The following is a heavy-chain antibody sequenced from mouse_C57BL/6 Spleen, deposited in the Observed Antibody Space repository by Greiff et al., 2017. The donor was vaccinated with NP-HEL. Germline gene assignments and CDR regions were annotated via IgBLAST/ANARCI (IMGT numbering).Heavy chain of an antibody. CDR2: IRSKSSNYAT. V-gene: IGHV10-3*01. D-gene: IGHD1-1*01. CDR1: GFTFNTYA. J-gene: IGHJ2*01. Sequence: DVKLVESGGGLVQPKGSLKLSCAASGFTFNTYAMHWVRQAPGKGLEWVARIRSKSSNYATYYADSVKDRFTISRDDSQSMLYLQMNNLKTEDTAMYYCVREPLPYYYGSRGEEFFDYWGQGTTLTVSS. CDR3: VREPLPYYYGSRGEEFFDY.